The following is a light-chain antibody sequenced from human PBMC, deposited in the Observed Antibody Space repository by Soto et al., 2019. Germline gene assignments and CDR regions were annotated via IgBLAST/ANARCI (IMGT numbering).Light chain of an antibody. CDR3: AAWDDSLNGWV. V-gene: IGLV1-36*01. CDR1: TSNVEDNA. Sequence: QSVLTQPPSVSVAPGQRVTISCSGGTSNVEDNAVNWYQQLPGRAPKLLIYYDDLRPSGVSGRFSGSKSGTSASLAISGLQSEDEDDYYCAAWDDSLNGWVFGGGTKLTVL. CDR2: YDD. J-gene: IGLJ3*02.